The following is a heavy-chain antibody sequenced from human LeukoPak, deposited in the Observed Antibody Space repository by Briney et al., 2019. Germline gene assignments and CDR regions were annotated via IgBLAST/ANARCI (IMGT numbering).Heavy chain of an antibody. CDR2: NIPIFGTA. J-gene: IGHJ5*02. V-gene: IGHV1-69*13. CDR1: GDTSSSYA. Sequence: SVKVSCKASGDTSSSYAISWGRQAPGQGLECMGGNIPIFGTANYAQKFQGRVTITADESTSTAYMELSSLRSEDTAVYYCARDLIETIFGVVIIGGWLDTWGQGNLVTVSS. CDR3: ARDLIETIFGVVIIGGWLDT. D-gene: IGHD3-3*01.